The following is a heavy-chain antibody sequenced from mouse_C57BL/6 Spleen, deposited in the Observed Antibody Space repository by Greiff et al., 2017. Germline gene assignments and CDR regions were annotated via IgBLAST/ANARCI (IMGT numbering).Heavy chain of an antibody. CDR2: IWSGGST. V-gene: IGHV2-2*01. CDR1: GFSLTSYG. Sequence: VKLVESGPGLVQPSQSLSITCTVSGFSLTSYGVHWVRQSPGKGLEWLGVIWSGGSTDYNAAFISRLSISKDNSKSQVFFKMNSLQADDTAIYYCARGGGSSRYWYFDVWGTGTTVTVSS. J-gene: IGHJ1*03. D-gene: IGHD1-1*01. CDR3: ARGGGSSRYWYFDV.